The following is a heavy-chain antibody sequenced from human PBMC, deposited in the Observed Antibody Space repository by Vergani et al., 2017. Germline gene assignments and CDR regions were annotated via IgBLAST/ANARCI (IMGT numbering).Heavy chain of an antibody. D-gene: IGHD1-1*01. J-gene: IGHJ3*02. CDR2: IYWNDDK. CDR1: GFSLSTSGVG. V-gene: IGHV2-5*01. Sequence: QITLKESGPTLVKPTQTLTLTCTFSGFSLSTSGVGVGWIRQPPGKALEWLALIYWNDDKRYSPSLKSRLTITKDTSKNQVVLTMTNMDPVDTATYDFARRRNDVYALEIWGQGTMVTVSS. CDR3: ARRRNDVYALEI.